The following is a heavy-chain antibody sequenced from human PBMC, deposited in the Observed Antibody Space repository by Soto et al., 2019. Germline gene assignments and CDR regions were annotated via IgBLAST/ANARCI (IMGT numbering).Heavy chain of an antibody. CDR2: VDWDDDK. V-gene: IGHV2-70*01. CDR3: ARIQGTRMATSDY. CDR1: GFSLSTSAMC. D-gene: IGHD5-12*01. J-gene: IGHJ4*02. Sequence: SGPTLVNPTQTLTLTCTFSGFSLSTSAMCVTWIRQPPGKALEWLALVDWDDDKYYSTTLRTRLTISKDTSKNQVVLTMTNMDPVDTATYYCARIQGTRMATSDYWGQGTLVTVSS.